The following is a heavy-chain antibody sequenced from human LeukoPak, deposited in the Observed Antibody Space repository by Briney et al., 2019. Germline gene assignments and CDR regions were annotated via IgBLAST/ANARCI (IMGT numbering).Heavy chain of an antibody. CDR3: ARGFSSDPEEEPGASDY. V-gene: IGHV3-23*01. D-gene: IGHD1-14*01. Sequence: GGSLTLSCAASGFTFSSYAMKWVRQAAGKGLEWVAAVSGFGRSTVYADSVKGRFTISRDNSKNTLYLRLTSLRAEGTAVYYCARGFSSDPEEEPGASDYWGQGTLVTVSS. CDR2: VSGFGRST. J-gene: IGHJ4*02. CDR1: GFTFSSYA.